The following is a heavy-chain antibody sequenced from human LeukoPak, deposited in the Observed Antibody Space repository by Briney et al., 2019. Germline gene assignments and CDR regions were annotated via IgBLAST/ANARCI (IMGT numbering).Heavy chain of an antibody. CDR2: IDTSASYI. CDR1: GFTFDSHS. D-gene: IGHD3-10*01. Sequence: GGSLRLSCAASGFTFDSHSMNWVRQAPGKGLEWVSFIDTSASYIYYGDSMKGRFTISRDNAKNSLYLQMNGLRAEDTAVYYCARGRSITLLRGVAMSDGFDIGGQGAMVTVSS. J-gene: IGHJ3*02. V-gene: IGHV3-21*01. CDR3: ARGRSITLLRGVAMSDGFDI.